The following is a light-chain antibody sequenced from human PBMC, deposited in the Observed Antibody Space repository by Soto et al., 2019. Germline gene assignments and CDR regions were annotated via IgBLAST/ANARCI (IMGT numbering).Light chain of an antibody. CDR2: SNN. J-gene: IGLJ2*01. CDR3: ATWDYSLNGHVV. Sequence: QSVLTQPPSESGTPGQRVTISCSGSRSNIGSNTVNWYQQLPGTAPKFLIYSNNQRPSGVPKRFSASKSGTSASLAISGLQSEDEADYYCATWDYSLNGHVVFGGGTKVTVL. CDR1: RSNIGSNT. V-gene: IGLV1-44*01.